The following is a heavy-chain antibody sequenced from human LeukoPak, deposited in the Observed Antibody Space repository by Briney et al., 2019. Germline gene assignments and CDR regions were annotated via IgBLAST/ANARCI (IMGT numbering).Heavy chain of an antibody. V-gene: IGHV7-4-1*02. CDR2: INTNTGNP. Sequence: ASVKVSCKASGYTFTSYGISWVRQAPGQGLEWMGWINTNTGNPTYAQGFTGRFVFSLDTSVSTAYLQISSLKAEDTAVYYCARGGWFGEPDAFDIWGQGTMVTVSS. D-gene: IGHD3-10*01. J-gene: IGHJ3*02. CDR3: ARGGWFGEPDAFDI. CDR1: GYTFTSYG.